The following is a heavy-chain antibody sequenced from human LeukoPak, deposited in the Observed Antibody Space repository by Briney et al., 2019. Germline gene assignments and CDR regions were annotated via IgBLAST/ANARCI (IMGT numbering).Heavy chain of an antibody. CDR1: GFTFSSYA. D-gene: IGHD3-3*01. CDR2: ISGSGGST. J-gene: IGHJ4*02. CDR3: AKGDTYYDFWSGYTNFDY. Sequence: GGSLRPSCAASGFTFSSYAMSWVRQAPGKGLEWVSAISGSGGSTYYADSVKGRFTISRDNSKNTLYLQMNSLRAEDTAVYYCAKGDTYYDFWSGYTNFDYWGQGTLVTVSS. V-gene: IGHV3-23*01.